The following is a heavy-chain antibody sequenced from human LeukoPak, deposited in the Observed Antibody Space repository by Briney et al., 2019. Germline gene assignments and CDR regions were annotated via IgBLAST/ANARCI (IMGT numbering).Heavy chain of an antibody. V-gene: IGHV3-23*01. CDR3: THGSMYQLDY. J-gene: IGHJ4*02. D-gene: IGHD2-2*01. CDR1: GFTFSNYG. Sequence: PGGSLRLSCAASGFTFSNYGMSWVRQAPRKGLEWVSGIIGGAGSTYYADSVKGRFTISRDNSKNTLYLQMNSLRAEDTAVYYCTHGSMYQLDYWGQGTLVTVSS. CDR2: IIGGAGST.